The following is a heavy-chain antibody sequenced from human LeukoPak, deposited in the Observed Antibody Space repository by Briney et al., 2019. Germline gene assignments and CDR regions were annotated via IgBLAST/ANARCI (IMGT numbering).Heavy chain of an antibody. CDR1: GFTFSSYG. Sequence: PGRSLRLSCAASGFTFSSYGMHWVRQAPGKGLEWVAVISYDGSNKYYADSVKDRFTISRDNSKNTLYLQINSLRADDTAVYYCARDYCTNGVCAFDYWGQGTLVTVSS. CDR3: ARDYCTNGVCAFDY. V-gene: IGHV3-33*01. J-gene: IGHJ4*02. D-gene: IGHD2-8*01. CDR2: ISYDGSNK.